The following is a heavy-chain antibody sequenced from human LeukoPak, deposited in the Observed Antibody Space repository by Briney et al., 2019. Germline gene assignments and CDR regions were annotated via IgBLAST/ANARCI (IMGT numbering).Heavy chain of an antibody. CDR2: IKQGGSEK. Sequence: GGSLRLSCAASGFTFSNCWMSWVRQAPGKGLEWVANIKQGGSEKYYVDSVKGRFTISRDHAKNSLYLQMSSLRAEDTAVYYCARDAFRARYFDLWGRGTLVTVSS. CDR3: ARDAFRARYFDL. D-gene: IGHD3-10*01. CDR1: GFTFSNCW. J-gene: IGHJ2*01. V-gene: IGHV3-7*01.